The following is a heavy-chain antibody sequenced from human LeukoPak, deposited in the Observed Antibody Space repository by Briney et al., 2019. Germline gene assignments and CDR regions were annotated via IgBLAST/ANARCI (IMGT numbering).Heavy chain of an antibody. CDR3: AREILGGFNPGAY. V-gene: IGHV4-4*02. D-gene: IGHD1-14*01. CDR2: IHRSGSP. Sequence: SETLSLTCTVSLDSTTSNFWSWVRQPPGKGLEWIGEIHRSGSPNYNPSLQSRVTISIDRSRNQIVLELSSVTAADTAVYYCAREILGGFNPGAYWGQGTLVAVSS. CDR1: LDSTTSNF. J-gene: IGHJ4*01.